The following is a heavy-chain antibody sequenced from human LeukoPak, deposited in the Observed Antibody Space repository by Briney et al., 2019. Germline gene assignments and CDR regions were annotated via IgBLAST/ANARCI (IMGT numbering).Heavy chain of an antibody. CDR1: GFTFSTYA. CDR3: AAPAYRDRGGFEY. Sequence: GGSLRLSCAASGFTFSTYAMFWVRQAPGQGLAWVSAVSGTTGNTYYADSVKGRFTISRDNSKNTVYLQMDSLRVDDTAVYYCAAPAYRDRGGFEYWGQGTLVTVSS. CDR2: VSGTTGNT. V-gene: IGHV3-23*01. J-gene: IGHJ4*02. D-gene: IGHD1-26*01.